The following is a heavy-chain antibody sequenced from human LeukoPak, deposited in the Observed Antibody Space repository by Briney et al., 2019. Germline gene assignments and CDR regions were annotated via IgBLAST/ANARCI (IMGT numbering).Heavy chain of an antibody. D-gene: IGHD3-16*01. Sequence: GGSLRLSCAASGFALSNFAMSWVRQAPGKGLDGVAAMSGSGDGTYYADSVKGRFTISRDNSKNTLYLQMNSLRAEDTAVYYCAKMMGQRLYDYCMDVWGKGTTVTVSS. CDR3: AKMMGQRLYDYCMDV. CDR1: GFALSNFA. J-gene: IGHJ6*03. V-gene: IGHV3-23*01. CDR2: MSGSGDGT.